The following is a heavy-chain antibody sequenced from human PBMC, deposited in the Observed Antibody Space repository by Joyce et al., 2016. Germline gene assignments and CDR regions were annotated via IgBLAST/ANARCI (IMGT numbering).Heavy chain of an antibody. Sequence: QVQLVESGGGVVQPGRSLSLSGAALGFSFRTFGMNWVRQAPGKVLEWMAVVSYDGSTKNYADSVKGRFTIFRDNSKNTVFLQMNSLRPDDTAVYYCAKDRITIFGVVPNTPDYWGQGARVIVSS. J-gene: IGHJ4*02. D-gene: IGHD3-3*01. V-gene: IGHV3-30*18. CDR3: AKDRITIFGVVPNTPDY. CDR1: GFSFRTFG. CDR2: VSYDGSTK.